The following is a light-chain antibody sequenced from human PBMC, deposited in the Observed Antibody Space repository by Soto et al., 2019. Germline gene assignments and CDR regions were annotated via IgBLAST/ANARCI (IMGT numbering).Light chain of an antibody. V-gene: IGLV2-8*01. J-gene: IGLJ1*01. Sequence: QSALTQPPSASGPPGQSVTISCTGTSSDVGGYNYVSWYQQHPGKAPKLMIYAVSKRPSGVPDRFSGSKSGNTASLTVSGLQAEDEADYYCSSYAGSNNLRVFGTGTKVTVL. CDR2: AVS. CDR1: SSDVGGYNY. CDR3: SSYAGSNNLRV.